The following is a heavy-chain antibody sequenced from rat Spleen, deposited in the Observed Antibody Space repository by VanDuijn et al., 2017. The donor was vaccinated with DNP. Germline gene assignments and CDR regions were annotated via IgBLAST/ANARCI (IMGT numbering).Heavy chain of an antibody. CDR1: GFTFSYYW. D-gene: IGHD4-1*01. CDR2: ITGGRST. Sequence: EVQLVESGGGLVQPGRSLKLSCVASGFTFSYYWMTWIRQVPGKGLEWIASITGGRSTSHRDSVTGRFTISRDNVKSILYLQMDSLRSEDTATYYCTRCSTRAARLFDNWGQGTLVTVSS. V-gene: IGHV5-31*01. CDR3: TRCSTRAARLFDN. J-gene: IGHJ3*01.